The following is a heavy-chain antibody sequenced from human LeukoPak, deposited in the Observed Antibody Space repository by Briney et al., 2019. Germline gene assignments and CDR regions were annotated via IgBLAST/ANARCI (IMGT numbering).Heavy chain of an antibody. V-gene: IGHV3-23*01. J-gene: IGHJ4*02. CDR1: GFTFSSYA. Sequence: QAGGSLRLSCAASGFTFSSYAMNWVRQAPGKGLEWVSVISGSGDSTYHADSVKGRFTISRDNSKNTLYLQMNSLRAEDTAVYYCARDLADYGDPYYFDYWGQGTLVTVSS. D-gene: IGHD4-17*01. CDR3: ARDLADYGDPYYFDY. CDR2: ISGSGDST.